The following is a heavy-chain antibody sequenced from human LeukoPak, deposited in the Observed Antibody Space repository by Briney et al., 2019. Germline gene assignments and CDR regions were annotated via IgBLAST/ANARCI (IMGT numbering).Heavy chain of an antibody. Sequence: SETLSLTCAVYGGSFSGYYWSWIRQPPGKGLEWIGEINHSGSTNYNPSLKSRVTISVDTSKNQFSLKLSSVTAADTAVYYCAREEIAVAGGFDPWGQGTLVTVSS. CDR3: AREEIAVAGGFDP. V-gene: IGHV4-34*01. CDR1: GGSFSGYY. D-gene: IGHD6-19*01. CDR2: INHSGST. J-gene: IGHJ5*02.